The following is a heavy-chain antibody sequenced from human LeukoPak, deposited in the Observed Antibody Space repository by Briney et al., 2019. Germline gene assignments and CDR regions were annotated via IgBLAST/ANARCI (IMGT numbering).Heavy chain of an antibody. CDR3: ARAPCSGGSCYSNGAYNWFDP. Sequence: GASVKVSCKASGGTFSSYAISWVRQAPGQGLEWMGRIIPIFGTAKYAQKFQGRVTITTDESTSTAYMELSSLRSEDTAVYYCARAPCSGGSCYSNGAYNWFDPWGQGTLVTVSS. CDR1: GGTFSSYA. D-gene: IGHD2-15*01. CDR2: IIPIFGTA. J-gene: IGHJ5*02. V-gene: IGHV1-69*05.